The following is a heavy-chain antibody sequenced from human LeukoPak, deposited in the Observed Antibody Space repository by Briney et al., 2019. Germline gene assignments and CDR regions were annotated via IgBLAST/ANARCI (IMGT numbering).Heavy chain of an antibody. J-gene: IGHJ6*02. CDR2: IYYSGST. CDR1: GGSISSSSYY. D-gene: IGHD5-18*01. Sequence: SETLSLTCTVSGGSISSSSYYWGWIRQPPGKGLEWIGSIYYSGSTYYNPSLKSRVTISVDTSKNQFSLKLSSVTAADTAVYYCARGAVPAATVEWIQLWNSPFYYYGMDVWGQGTTVTVSS. CDR3: ARGAVPAATVEWIQLWNSPFYYYGMDV. V-gene: IGHV4-39*01.